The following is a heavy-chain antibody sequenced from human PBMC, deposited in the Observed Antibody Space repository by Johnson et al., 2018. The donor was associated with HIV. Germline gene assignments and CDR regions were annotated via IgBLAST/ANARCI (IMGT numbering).Heavy chain of an antibody. J-gene: IGHJ3*01. D-gene: IGHD3-10*01. CDR2: INEDGTGN. Sequence: EVQLVESGGGVVQPGGSLRLSCAASGFSFSNYAMHWVRQVPGKGLEWVATINEDGTGNNHVDSVKARFPISRDDATNSLYLRMDSLRTEDTAFYYCAKDLNYGSYLLGFDVWGQGTMVTVSS. CDR3: AKDLNYGSYLLGFDV. V-gene: IGHV3-7*03. CDR1: GFSFSNYA.